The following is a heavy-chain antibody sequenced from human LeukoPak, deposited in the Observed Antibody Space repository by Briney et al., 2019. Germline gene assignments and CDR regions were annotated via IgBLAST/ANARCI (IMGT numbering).Heavy chain of an antibody. CDR1: GGSISSGGYY. CDR2: IYHSGST. J-gene: IGHJ4*02. Sequence: SETLSLTCTVSGGSISSGGYYWSWIRQPPGKGLEWIGYIYHSGSTYYNPSLKSRVTISVDRSKNQFSLKLSSVTAADTAVYYCARDEFPYCSSTSCGDGWGQGTLATVSS. CDR3: ARDEFPYCSSTSCGDG. V-gene: IGHV4-30-2*01. D-gene: IGHD2-2*01.